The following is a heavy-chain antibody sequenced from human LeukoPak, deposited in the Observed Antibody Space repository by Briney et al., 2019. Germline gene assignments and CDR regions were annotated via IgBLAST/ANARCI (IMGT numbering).Heavy chain of an antibody. CDR2: ISYDGSNK. Sequence: GRSLRLSCAASGFTFSSYGMHRVRQAPGKGLEWVAVISYDGSNKYYADSVKGRFTISRDNSKNTLYLQMNSLRAEDTAVYYCARTTTLGWSLPFNYWGQGTLVSVSS. V-gene: IGHV3-30*03. CDR1: GFTFSSYG. CDR3: ARTTTLGWSLPFNY. J-gene: IGHJ4*02. D-gene: IGHD7-27*01.